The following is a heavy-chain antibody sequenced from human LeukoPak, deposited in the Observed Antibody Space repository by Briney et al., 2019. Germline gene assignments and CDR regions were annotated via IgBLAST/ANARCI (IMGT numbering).Heavy chain of an antibody. J-gene: IGHJ4*02. CDR1: GFTFNKFA. Sequence: GGSLRLSCAASGFTFNKFAMSWVRQAPGKGLEWVSGIIENGGETYYTDSVRGRFTISRDNSKNTLYLQMNSLRAEDTAVYYCAKDYEYNSNTWYFHWGRGTLVSVSS. D-gene: IGHD6-13*01. CDR2: IIENGGET. V-gene: IGHV3-23*01. CDR3: AKDYEYNSNTWYFH.